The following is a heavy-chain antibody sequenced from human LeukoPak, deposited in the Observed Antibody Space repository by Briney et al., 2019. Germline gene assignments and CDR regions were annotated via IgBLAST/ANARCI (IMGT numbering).Heavy chain of an antibody. CDR3: ASEIGATNWFDP. Sequence: TLSLTCTVSGGSISSGSYYWSWIRQPAGKGLEWIGRIYTSGSTNYNPSLKSRVTISVDTSKNQFSLKLSSVTAADTAVYYCASEIGATNWFDPWGQGTLVTVSS. J-gene: IGHJ5*02. CDR1: GGSISSGSYY. D-gene: IGHD5-12*01. V-gene: IGHV4-61*02. CDR2: IYTSGST.